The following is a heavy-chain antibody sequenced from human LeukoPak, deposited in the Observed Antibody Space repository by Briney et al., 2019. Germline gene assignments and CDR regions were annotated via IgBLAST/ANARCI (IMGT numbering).Heavy chain of an antibody. CDR1: GFTFTTYW. V-gene: IGHV3-7*01. CDR2: IKQDGTEK. CDR3: ARDHDRYCSGGSCSEFDY. Sequence: GGSLRLSCAAAGFTFTTYWLGWVRQPPGKGLEWVANIKQDGTEKNYVDSVKGRFTISRENAKNSLYLQMNTLRAEDTAVYYCARDHDRYCSGGSCSEFDYWGQGTLVTVSS. J-gene: IGHJ4*02. D-gene: IGHD2-15*01.